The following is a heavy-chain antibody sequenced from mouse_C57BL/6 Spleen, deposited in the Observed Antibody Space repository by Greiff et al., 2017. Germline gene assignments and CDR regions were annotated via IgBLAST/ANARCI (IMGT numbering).Heavy chain of an antibody. Sequence: LVRPGASVTLSCKASGYTFTDYEMHWVKQTPVHGLEWIGAIDPETGGTAYNQKFKGKAILTADKSSSTAYMELRSLTSEDSAVYYCTREGYGNSAWFAYWGQGTLVTVSA. J-gene: IGHJ3*01. CDR1: GYTFTDYE. CDR3: TREGYGNSAWFAY. V-gene: IGHV1-15*01. D-gene: IGHD2-1*01. CDR2: IDPETGGT.